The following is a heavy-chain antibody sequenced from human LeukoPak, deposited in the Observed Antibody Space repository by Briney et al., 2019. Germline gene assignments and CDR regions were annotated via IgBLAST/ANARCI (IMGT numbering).Heavy chain of an antibody. CDR2: IYYSGST. CDR3: ARDQRPDI. D-gene: IGHD6-6*01. CDR1: GGSISSSSYY. J-gene: IGHJ3*02. V-gene: IGHV4-39*07. Sequence: SETLSLTCIVSGGSISSSSYYWGWIRQPPGKGLEWIGSIYYSGSTYYNPSLKSRVTISVDTSKNQFSLKLSSVTAADTAVYYCARDQRPDIWGQGTMVTVSS.